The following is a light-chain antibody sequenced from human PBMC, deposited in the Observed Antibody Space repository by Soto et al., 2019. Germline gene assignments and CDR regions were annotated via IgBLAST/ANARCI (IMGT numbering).Light chain of an antibody. CDR3: QQYVSAPMYT. J-gene: IGKJ2*01. V-gene: IGKV3-20*01. CDR1: QSVSATY. Sequence: EIVLTQSPGTLSLSPGERATLSCRASQSVSATYLAWYQQNPGQAPRRLIYGASNRATGIPDRFTGSGSETDFSLISSRLESEDFAVYFCQQYVSAPMYTFGQGTKLEIK. CDR2: GAS.